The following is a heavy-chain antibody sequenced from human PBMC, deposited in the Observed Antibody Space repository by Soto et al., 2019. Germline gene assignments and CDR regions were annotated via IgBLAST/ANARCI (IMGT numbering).Heavy chain of an antibody. CDR3: AISGLVVTATDNWFDP. V-gene: IGHV1-18*01. CDR1: GYTFTSYG. D-gene: IGHD2-21*02. J-gene: IGHJ5*02. Sequence: ASVKVSCKASGYTFTSYGISWVRQAPGQGLEWMGWISAYNGNTNYAQKLQGRDTMTTDTATSIAYMELRSMRSDDTAVYYCAISGLVVTATDNWFDPWGQGTLVTVSS. CDR2: ISAYNGNT.